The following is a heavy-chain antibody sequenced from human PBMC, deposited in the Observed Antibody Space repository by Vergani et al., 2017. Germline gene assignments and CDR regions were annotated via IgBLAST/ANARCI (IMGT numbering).Heavy chain of an antibody. CDR3: ARDLRKEVRRYYYDSSGYYD. Sequence: EVQLVESGGGVVRPGGSLRLSCAASGFTFDDYGMSWVRQAPGKGLEWVSGINWNGGSTGYADSVKGRFTISRDNAKNSLYLEMNSLRAEDTALYYCARDLRKEVRRYYYDSSGYYDWGQGTLVTVSS. CDR2: INWNGGST. V-gene: IGHV3-20*04. CDR1: GFTFDDYG. D-gene: IGHD3-22*01. J-gene: IGHJ4*02.